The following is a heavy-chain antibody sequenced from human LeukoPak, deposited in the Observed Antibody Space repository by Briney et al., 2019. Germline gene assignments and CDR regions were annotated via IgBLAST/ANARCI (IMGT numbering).Heavy chain of an antibody. Sequence: PSETLSLTCTVSGGSISSSSYYWGWIRQPPGKGLEWIGSIYYSRSTYYNPSLKSRVTISVDTSKNQFSLKLSSVTAADTAVYYCARSPVNYDVGGSYFDYWGQGTLVTVSS. D-gene: IGHD1-26*01. CDR1: GGSISSSSYY. CDR2: IYYSRST. J-gene: IGHJ4*02. V-gene: IGHV4-39*01. CDR3: ARSPVNYDVGGSYFDY.